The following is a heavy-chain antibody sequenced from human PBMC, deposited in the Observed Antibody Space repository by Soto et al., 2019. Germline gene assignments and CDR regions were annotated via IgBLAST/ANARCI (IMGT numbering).Heavy chain of an antibody. V-gene: IGHV3-7*01. Sequence: EVQLVESGGGLVQPGGSLRLSCAASGFTFSSYWMSWVRQAPGKGLEWVANIKQEGSEKYYVDSVKGRFTISRDNAKTSLYLQRNSLGAGDVAVYYGPREGAGTSGGFDLWGRGPLVTVSS. D-gene: IGHD6-19*01. CDR1: GFTFSSYW. CDR3: PREGAGTSGGFDL. CDR2: IKQEGSEK. J-gene: IGHJ2*01.